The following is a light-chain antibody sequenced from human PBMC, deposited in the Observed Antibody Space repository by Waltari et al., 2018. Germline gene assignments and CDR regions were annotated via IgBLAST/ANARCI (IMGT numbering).Light chain of an antibody. J-gene: IGKJ1*01. CDR3: QQRSSWPRT. V-gene: IGKV3-11*01. CDR2: SAS. CDR1: QSVSYS. Sequence: EIVLTQSPATLSLSPGEIATRSCRASQSVSYSLAWYQQKPAQTPRLLIYSASNRATGIPARFSGSGSGSDFTLTISSLEPEDFAVYYCQQRSSWPRTFGQGTKVEIK.